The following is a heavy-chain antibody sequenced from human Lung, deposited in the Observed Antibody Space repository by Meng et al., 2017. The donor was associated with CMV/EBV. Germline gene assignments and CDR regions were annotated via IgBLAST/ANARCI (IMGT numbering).Heavy chain of an antibody. V-gene: IGHV4-30-4*08. CDR3: ARVKPASRGAFDL. CDR1: GGSLSSGDYY. D-gene: IGHD2-2*01. J-gene: IGHJ3*01. CDR2: IYYSRST. Sequence: SCTVSGGSLSSGDYYWSWIRQPPGKGLEWIGYIYYSRSTYYNPSLKSRVTISVDTSKNQFSLKLSSVTAADTAVYYCARVKPASRGAFDLWGQGTMVTVSS.